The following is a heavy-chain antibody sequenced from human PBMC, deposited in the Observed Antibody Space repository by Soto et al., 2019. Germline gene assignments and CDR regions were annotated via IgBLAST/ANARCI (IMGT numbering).Heavy chain of an antibody. CDR1: GFTVSSNY. CDR2: IYSGGST. J-gene: IGHJ5*02. V-gene: IGHV3-53*04. CDR3: ARDLGGSTSWFDP. D-gene: IGHD2-2*01. Sequence: GGSLRLSCAASGFTVSSNYMSWVRQAPGKGLEWVSVIYSGGSTYYADSVKGRFTISRHNSKNTLYLQMNSLRAEDTAVYYCARDLGGSTSWFDPWGQGTLVTVSS.